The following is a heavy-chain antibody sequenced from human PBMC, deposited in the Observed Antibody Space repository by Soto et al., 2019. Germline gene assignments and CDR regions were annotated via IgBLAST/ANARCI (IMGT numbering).Heavy chain of an antibody. Sequence: GSLRLSCAASGFTFSSYSMNWVRQAPGKGLEWVSSISSSSSYIYYADSVKGRFTISRDNAKNSLYLQMNSLRAEDTAVYYCARDVPIVATPSNYYYYGMDVWGQGTTVT. J-gene: IGHJ6*02. CDR3: ARDVPIVATPSNYYYYGMDV. CDR2: ISSSSSYI. V-gene: IGHV3-21*01. CDR1: GFTFSSYS. D-gene: IGHD5-12*01.